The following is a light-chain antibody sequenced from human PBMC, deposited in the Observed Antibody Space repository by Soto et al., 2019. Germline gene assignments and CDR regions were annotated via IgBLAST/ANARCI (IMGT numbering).Light chain of an antibody. CDR3: QQYGSSPYT. Sequence: EIVLTQSPGTLPLSPGERATLSCRASQSVSSTYLAWYQQKVGQAPRLLIYGASSRATGIPDRFSGSGSGTDFILTISRLEPEDFAVYYCQQYGSSPYTFGQGTKLEIK. J-gene: IGKJ2*01. CDR1: QSVSSTY. V-gene: IGKV3-20*01. CDR2: GAS.